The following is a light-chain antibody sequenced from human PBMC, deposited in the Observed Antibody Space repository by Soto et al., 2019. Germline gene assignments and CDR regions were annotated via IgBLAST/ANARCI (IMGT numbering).Light chain of an antibody. Sequence: QSVLTQPASVSGSPGQSITISCTGTSSDVGSYNLVSWYQQQPGKAPKIMIYEASKQPSGAPNRFSGSKSGNTASLTSSGLQAEDEADYYCCSYAGSSTGVFGTGTKLTVL. J-gene: IGLJ1*01. CDR2: EAS. V-gene: IGLV2-23*01. CDR1: SSDVGSYNL. CDR3: CSYAGSSTGV.